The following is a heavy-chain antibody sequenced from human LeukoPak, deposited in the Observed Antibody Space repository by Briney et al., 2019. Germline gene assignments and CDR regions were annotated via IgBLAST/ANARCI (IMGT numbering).Heavy chain of an antibody. CDR3: ARGLAVTDD. J-gene: IGHJ4*02. Sequence: SDTLSLTCTVSGGSLRSYYWSWIRQPPGKGLEWIGYIYYSGSTNYNPSLKSRVTISVDTSKNQFSLKLSSVTAADTGVYYCARGLAVTDDWGQGTLVTVSS. D-gene: IGHD2-15*01. CDR1: GGSLRSYY. V-gene: IGHV4-59*07. CDR2: IYYSGST.